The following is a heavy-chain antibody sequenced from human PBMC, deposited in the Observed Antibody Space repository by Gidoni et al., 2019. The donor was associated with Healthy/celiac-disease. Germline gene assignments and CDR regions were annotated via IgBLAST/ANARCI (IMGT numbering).Heavy chain of an antibody. CDR2: IYYSGST. Sequence: QLQLQESGPGLVKPSETLSLTCTVSGGSISSSSYYWGWIRQPPGKGLEWIGSIYYSGSTYYNPSLKSRVTISVDTSKNQFSLKLSSVTAADTAVYYCATLEAYYYDSSGYYWGQGTLVTVSS. D-gene: IGHD3-22*01. CDR3: ATLEAYYYDSSGYY. CDR1: GGSISSSSYY. V-gene: IGHV4-39*01. J-gene: IGHJ4*02.